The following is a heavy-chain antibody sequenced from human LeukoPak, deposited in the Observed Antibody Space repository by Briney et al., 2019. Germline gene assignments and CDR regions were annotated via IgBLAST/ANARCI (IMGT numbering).Heavy chain of an antibody. J-gene: IGHJ2*01. D-gene: IGHD3-9*01. Sequence: PSETLSLTCTVSGGSISSYYWSWIRQPPGKGLEWIGYIYYSGSTNYNPSLKSRVTISIDTSKNQFSLKLSSVTAADTAVYYCARKVLTGLEGYFDLWGRGTLVTVSS. CDR1: GGSISSYY. CDR2: IYYSGST. CDR3: ARKVLTGLEGYFDL. V-gene: IGHV4-59*01.